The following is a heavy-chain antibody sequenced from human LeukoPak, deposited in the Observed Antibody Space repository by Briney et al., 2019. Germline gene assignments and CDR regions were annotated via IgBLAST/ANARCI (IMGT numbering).Heavy chain of an antibody. CDR1: GGSFSGYY. CDR2: INHSGST. D-gene: IGHD3-10*01. Sequence: SETLSLTCAVYGGSFSGYYWSGIRQPPGKGLEWIGEINHSGSTNYNPSLKSRVTISVDTSKNQFSLKLSSVTAADTAVYYCARGSGSYYNLIDYWGQGTLVTVSS. CDR3: ARGSGSYYNLIDY. V-gene: IGHV4-34*01. J-gene: IGHJ4*02.